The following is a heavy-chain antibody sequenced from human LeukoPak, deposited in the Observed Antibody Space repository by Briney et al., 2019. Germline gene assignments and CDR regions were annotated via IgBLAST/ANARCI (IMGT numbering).Heavy chain of an antibody. Sequence: GGSLRLSCAASGFTFSSYAMHWVRQAPGKGLEWVAVISYDGSNKYYADSVKGRFTISRDNSKNTLYLQMNSLRAEDTAVYYCARARTTTGTTRIAFNIWGQGTVVTVSS. J-gene: IGHJ3*02. D-gene: IGHD1-1*01. CDR2: ISYDGSNK. V-gene: IGHV3-30-3*01. CDR3: ARARTTTGTTRIAFNI. CDR1: GFTFSSYA.